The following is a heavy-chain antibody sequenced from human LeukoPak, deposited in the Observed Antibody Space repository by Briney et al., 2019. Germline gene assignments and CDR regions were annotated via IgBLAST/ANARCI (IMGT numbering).Heavy chain of an antibody. D-gene: IGHD3-3*01. CDR1: GFTFSDYY. V-gene: IGHV3-23*01. CDR3: AKDETLNDFWSGYYATIDY. Sequence: GGSLRLSCAASGFTFSDYYMSWIRQAPGKGLEWVSAISGSGGSTYYADSVKGRFTISRDNSKNTLYLQMNSLRAEDTAVYYCAKDETLNDFWSGYYATIDYWGQGTLVTVSS. CDR2: ISGSGGST. J-gene: IGHJ4*02.